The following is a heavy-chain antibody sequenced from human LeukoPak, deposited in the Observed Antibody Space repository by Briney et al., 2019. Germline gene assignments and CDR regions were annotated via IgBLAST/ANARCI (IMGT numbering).Heavy chain of an antibody. CDR3: GAAGGVIGQIDY. Sequence: SETLSLTCTVSGGSITGYYWSWIRQPPGKGLEWIGYIYYSGSTNYNPSLKSRITISVDKSKNQFSLKLSSVTAADTAVYYCGAAGGVIGQIDYWGQGTLVTVSS. J-gene: IGHJ4*02. D-gene: IGHD3-16*02. CDR1: GGSITGYY. CDR2: IYYSGST. V-gene: IGHV4-59*12.